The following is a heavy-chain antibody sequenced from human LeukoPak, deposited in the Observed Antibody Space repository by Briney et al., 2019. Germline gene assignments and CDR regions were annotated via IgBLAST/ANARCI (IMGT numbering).Heavy chain of an antibody. CDR2: IYYSGST. CDR3: ARGDYDFWSGYPYAFDI. CDR1: GGSISSSSYY. Sequence: SETLSLTCTVSGGSISSSSYYWGWIRQPPGKGLEWIGSIYYSGSTYYNPSLKSRVTISVDTSKNQFSLKLSSVTAADTAVYYCARGDYDFWSGYPYAFDIWGRGTMVTVSS. D-gene: IGHD3-3*01. V-gene: IGHV4-39*01. J-gene: IGHJ3*02.